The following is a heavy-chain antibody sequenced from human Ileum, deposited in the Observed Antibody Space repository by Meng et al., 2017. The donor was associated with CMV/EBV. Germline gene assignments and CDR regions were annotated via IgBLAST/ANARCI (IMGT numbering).Heavy chain of an antibody. V-gene: IGHV3-7*01. D-gene: IGHD2-2*01. CDR1: GFTFTYYY. Sequence: GGSLRLSCAASGFTFTYYYMSWVRQAPGKGLEWVANIKQDGSQKYYVDSVKGRFTISRDNAKSLLDLQMNSLRAEDTAVYFCAREAGYCSSTSCQVGANYFDYWGQGTLVTVSS. CDR3: AREAGYCSSTSCQVGANYFDY. J-gene: IGHJ4*02. CDR2: IKQDGSQK.